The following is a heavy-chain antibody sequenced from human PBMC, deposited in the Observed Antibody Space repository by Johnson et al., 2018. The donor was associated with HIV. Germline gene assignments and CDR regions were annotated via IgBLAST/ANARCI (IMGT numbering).Heavy chain of an antibody. Sequence: QVQLVESGGGVVQPGRSLRLSCAASGFTFSSYGMHWVRQAPGKGLEWVAFIRYDGSNKYYADSVKGRFTISRDNSKNTLYLQMNSLRAEDTAVYYCARGGISWFYDAFDIWGQGTMVTVSS. J-gene: IGHJ3*02. CDR1: GFTFSSYG. CDR2: IRYDGSNK. CDR3: ARGGISWFYDAFDI. V-gene: IGHV3-30*02. D-gene: IGHD6-13*01.